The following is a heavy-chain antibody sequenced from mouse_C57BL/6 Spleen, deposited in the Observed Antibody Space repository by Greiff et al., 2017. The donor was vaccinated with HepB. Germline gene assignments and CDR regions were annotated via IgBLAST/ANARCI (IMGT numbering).Heavy chain of an antibody. Sequence: QVQLQQPGAELVKPGASVKLSCKASGYTFTSYWMHWVTQRPGRGLEWIGRLDPNRGGTKYNEKFKSKATLTVDKPSSTAYMQLSSLTAEDSAVYYCARVYYGNYHYAMDYWGQGTSVTVSS. CDR3: ARVYYGNYHYAMDY. D-gene: IGHD2-1*01. V-gene: IGHV1-72*01. CDR2: LDPNRGGT. J-gene: IGHJ4*01. CDR1: GYTFTSYW.